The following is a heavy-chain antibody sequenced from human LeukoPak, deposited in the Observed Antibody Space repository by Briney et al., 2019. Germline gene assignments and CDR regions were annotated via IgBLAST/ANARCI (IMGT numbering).Heavy chain of an antibody. CDR3: ARERGYYDY. CDR2: IKQDGSEK. Sequence: PGGSLRLSCAPSGFTFSSYWMSWVRQAPGKGLEWVANIKQDGSEKYYVDSVKGRFTISRDNAKNSLYLQMNSLRAEDTAVYYCARERGYYDYWGQGTLVTVSS. CDR1: GFTFSSYW. D-gene: IGHD3-22*01. J-gene: IGHJ4*02. V-gene: IGHV3-7*01.